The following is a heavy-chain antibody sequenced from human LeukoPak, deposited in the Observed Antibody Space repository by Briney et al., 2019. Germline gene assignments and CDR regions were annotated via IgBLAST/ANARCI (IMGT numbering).Heavy chain of an antibody. CDR3: AKGGIAVYYYYMDV. V-gene: IGHV3-9*01. CDR2: ISWNSGSI. J-gene: IGHJ6*03. CDR1: GFTFYDYA. Sequence: LPGRSLRLSCAASGFTFYDYAMHWVRQAPGKGLEWVSGISWNSGSIGYADSVKGRFTISRDNAKNSLYLQMNSLRAEDTALYYCAKGGIAVYYYYMDVWGKGTTVTISS. D-gene: IGHD6-19*01.